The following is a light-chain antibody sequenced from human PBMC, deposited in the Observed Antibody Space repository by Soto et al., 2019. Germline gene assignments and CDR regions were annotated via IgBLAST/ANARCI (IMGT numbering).Light chain of an antibody. Sequence: EIVLTRSPSTLSLSPVERATLSCRASQSVSSYLAWYQQKPGQAPRLLIYGASTRATGIPARFSGSGSGTEFTLTINSLQSEDFAVYYCQQYNNWPRTFGQGTKVDI. CDR3: QQYNNWPRT. CDR1: QSVSSY. J-gene: IGKJ1*01. CDR2: GAS. V-gene: IGKV3-15*01.